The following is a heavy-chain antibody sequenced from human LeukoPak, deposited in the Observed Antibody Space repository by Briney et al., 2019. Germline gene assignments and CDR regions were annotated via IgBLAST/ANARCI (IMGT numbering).Heavy chain of an antibody. CDR2: IYTSGST. D-gene: IGHD6-13*01. CDR3: ARRVISSRYSHFDY. V-gene: IGHV4-4*07. J-gene: IGHJ4*02. Sequence: PSETLSLTCTVSGGSISSYYWSWIRQPAGKGLEWIGRIYTSGSTNYNPSLKSRVTISVDTSKNQFSLKLSSVTAADTAVYYCARRVISSRYSHFDYWGQGTLVTVSS. CDR1: GGSISSYY.